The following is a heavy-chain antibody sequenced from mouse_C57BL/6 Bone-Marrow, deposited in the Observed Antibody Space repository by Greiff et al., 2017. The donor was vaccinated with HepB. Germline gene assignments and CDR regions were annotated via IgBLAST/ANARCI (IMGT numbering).Heavy chain of an antibody. V-gene: IGHV5-15*01. CDR2: ISNLAYSI. D-gene: IGHD1-1*01. CDR1: GFPFSDYG. Sequence: VKLVESGGGLVQPGGSLKLSCAASGFPFSDYGMAWVRQDPRKGPEWVAFISNLAYSIYYADTVTGRFTISRENAKNTLYLEMSSLRSEDTAMYYCARKGDYYGSSYWYFDVWGTGTTVTVSS. CDR3: ARKGDYYGSSYWYFDV. J-gene: IGHJ1*03.